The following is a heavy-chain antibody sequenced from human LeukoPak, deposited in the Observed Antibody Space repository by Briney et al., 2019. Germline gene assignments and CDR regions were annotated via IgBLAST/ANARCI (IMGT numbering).Heavy chain of an antibody. J-gene: IGHJ1*01. Sequence: GGSLRLSCAASGFTFSNYAMSWVRQAPGKGLEWVSSITTSGGSPSYADSVRGRFTISRDNSKNTLYLQMNSLRAEDTALYYCVCYDNAAEYFHYWGQGTLVTVSS. CDR1: GFTFSNYA. CDR2: ITTSGGSP. V-gene: IGHV3-23*01. D-gene: IGHD3-22*01. CDR3: VCYDNAAEYFHY.